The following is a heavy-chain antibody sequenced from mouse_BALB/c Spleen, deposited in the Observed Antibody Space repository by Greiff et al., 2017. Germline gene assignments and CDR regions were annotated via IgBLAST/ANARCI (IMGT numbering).Heavy chain of an antibody. D-gene: IGHD2-14*01. CDR2: IWTGGGT. CDR3: VRDGGYDGEFDY. J-gene: IGHJ2*01. V-gene: IGHV2-9-2*01. Sequence: VKLVESGPGLVAPSQSLSITCTVSGFSLTSYDISWIRQPPGKGLEWLGVIWTGGGTNYNSAFMSRLSISKDNSKSQVFLKMNSLQTDDTAIYYCVRDGGYDGEFDYWGQGTTLTVSS. CDR1: GFSLTSYD.